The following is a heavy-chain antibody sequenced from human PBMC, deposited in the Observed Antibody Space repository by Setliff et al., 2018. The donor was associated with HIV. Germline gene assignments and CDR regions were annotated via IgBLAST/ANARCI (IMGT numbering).Heavy chain of an antibody. D-gene: IGHD2-21*02. V-gene: IGHV1-18*01. CDR3: ARVGSVVVVTAIDY. CDR1: GYTFTSYG. J-gene: IGHJ4*02. CDR2: ISAYNGNT. Sequence: ASVKVSCKASGYTFTSYGISWVRQAPGQGLEWMGWISAYNGNTNYAQKLQGRVTMTTDTSTSTAYMELRSLRSDATAVYYCARVGSVVVVTAIDYWGQGTLVTVSS.